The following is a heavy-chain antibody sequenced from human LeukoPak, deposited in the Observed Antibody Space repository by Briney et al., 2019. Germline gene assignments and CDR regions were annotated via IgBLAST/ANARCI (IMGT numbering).Heavy chain of an antibody. D-gene: IGHD2-15*01. CDR2: ISGSGGST. J-gene: IGHJ4*02. CDR1: GFTFSSYA. CDR3: AKDIGSVVVATGYFDY. V-gene: IGHV3-23*01. Sequence: GGSLRLSCAASGFTFSSYAMSWVRQAPGKGLEWVSAISGSGGSTYYADSVKGRFTISRDNSKNTLYLQMNSLRAEDMALYYCAKDIGSVVVATGYFDYWGQGTLVTVSS.